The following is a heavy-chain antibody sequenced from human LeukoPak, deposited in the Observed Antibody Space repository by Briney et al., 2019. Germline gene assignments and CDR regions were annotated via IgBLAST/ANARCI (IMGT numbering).Heavy chain of an antibody. Sequence: GGSLRLSCAASGFTFSSYAMSWVRQAPGKGLEWVSAISGSGGSTYYADSVKGRFTISRDNAKNSLYLQMNSLRAEDTAVYYCARAPEMIVDYWGQGTLVTVSS. J-gene: IGHJ4*02. CDR2: ISGSGGST. V-gene: IGHV3-23*01. D-gene: IGHD5-24*01. CDR1: GFTFSSYA. CDR3: ARAPEMIVDY.